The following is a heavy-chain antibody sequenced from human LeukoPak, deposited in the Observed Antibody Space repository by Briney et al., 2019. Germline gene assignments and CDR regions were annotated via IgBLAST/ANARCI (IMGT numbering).Heavy chain of an antibody. CDR2: IYYSGST. V-gene: IGHV4-59*01. CDR1: GGSISSYY. D-gene: IGHD1-26*01. J-gene: IGHJ4*02. CDR3: ARGVNSGYFDY. Sequence: SETLSLTCTVSGGSISSYYWTWIRQPPGKGLEWIGYIYYSGSTNYNPSLKSRVTISVDTSKNQFFLKLTSVTAADTAVYYCARGVNSGYFDYCGQGTLVTVSS.